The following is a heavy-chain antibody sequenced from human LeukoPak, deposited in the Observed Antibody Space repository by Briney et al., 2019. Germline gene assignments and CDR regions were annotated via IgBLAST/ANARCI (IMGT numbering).Heavy chain of an antibody. Sequence: SETLSLTCTVSGGSISGYYWSWIRQPPGEGLELIGYIYYSGSTNYNPSLQSRVTISIDTSKNQFSLKLSSVTAADTAVYYCARLAGVRASGNYHYDYWGQGTLVTVSS. CDR2: IYYSGST. J-gene: IGHJ4*02. D-gene: IGHD3-10*01. V-gene: IGHV4-59*01. CDR1: GGSISGYY. CDR3: ARLAGVRASGNYHYDY.